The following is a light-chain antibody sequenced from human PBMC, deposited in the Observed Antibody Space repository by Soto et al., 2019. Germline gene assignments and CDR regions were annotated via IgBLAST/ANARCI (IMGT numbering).Light chain of an antibody. CDR3: QQSYSTPYT. CDR1: QSISNY. CDR2: TAA. J-gene: IGKJ2*01. Sequence: DLEMTQSPSSLSASVGDRVTITCRASQSISNYLNWYQQKPGKAPKLLISTAATLQGGVPSRFSGSGSGTDFTLTITTLQPEDFATYFCQQSYSTPYTFGQGTKLEIK. V-gene: IGKV1-39*01.